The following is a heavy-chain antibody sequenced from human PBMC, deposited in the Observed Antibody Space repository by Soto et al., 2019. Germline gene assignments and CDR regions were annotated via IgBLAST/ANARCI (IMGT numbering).Heavy chain of an antibody. CDR2: IYYSGST. CDR3: ARRTYSSGYYSAFDI. J-gene: IGHJ3*02. CDR1: GGSISSGGYY. V-gene: IGHV4-31*03. D-gene: IGHD3-22*01. Sequence: QVQLQESGPGLVKPSQTLSLTCTVSGGSISSGGYYWSWIRQHPGKGLEWIGYIYYSGSTYYNPSLEIRVTISVETSKNQFALNLSSVTAADTAVYYCARRTYSSGYYSAFDIWGQGTMVTVSS.